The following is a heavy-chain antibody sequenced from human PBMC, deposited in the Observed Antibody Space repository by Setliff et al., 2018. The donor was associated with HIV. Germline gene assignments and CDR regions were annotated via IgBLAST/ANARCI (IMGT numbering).Heavy chain of an antibody. CDR1: GGSISSGDYY. Sequence: SETLSLTCTVSGGSISSGDYYWTWIRQPPGKGLEWIGYIYNSGSTYYEPSLRGRVTISIDRSKDQFSLKLNSVTAADTVVYYCARETNASGSLTAYWYFDLWGRGTLVTVS. V-gene: IGHV4-30-4*08. CDR2: IYNSGST. D-gene: IGHD3-10*01. CDR3: ARETNASGSLTAYWYFDL. J-gene: IGHJ2*01.